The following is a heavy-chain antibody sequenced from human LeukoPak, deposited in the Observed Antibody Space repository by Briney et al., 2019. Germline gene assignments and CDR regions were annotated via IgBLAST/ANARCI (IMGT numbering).Heavy chain of an antibody. CDR3: ATRPRNYYQSHHMDF. D-gene: IGHD3-22*01. CDR2: ISGSGNNT. V-gene: IGHV3-23*01. CDR1: GFTFFSYG. Sequence: GGTLRLSCVGSGFTFFSYGFIWVRQAPGQGLEWVSAISGSGNNTYYADSVKGRFTISRDNSKNTVFLQMNSLRVEDTAVYFCATRPRNYYQSHHMDFWGKGTTVVISS. J-gene: IGHJ6*03.